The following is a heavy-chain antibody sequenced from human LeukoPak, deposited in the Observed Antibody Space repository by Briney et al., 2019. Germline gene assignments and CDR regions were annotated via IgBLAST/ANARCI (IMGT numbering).Heavy chain of an antibody. CDR1: GGSISSYY. V-gene: IGHV4-59*01. CDR3: ASFGYNWNYMDY. Sequence: SETLSLTCTVSGGSISSYYWSWIRQPPGKGLEWIGYIYYSGSTNDNPSLKSRVTISVDASKNQFSLKRSSGTAADTAVYYGASFGYNWNYMDYWGQGTLVTVSS. CDR2: IYYSGST. D-gene: IGHD1-20*01. J-gene: IGHJ4*02.